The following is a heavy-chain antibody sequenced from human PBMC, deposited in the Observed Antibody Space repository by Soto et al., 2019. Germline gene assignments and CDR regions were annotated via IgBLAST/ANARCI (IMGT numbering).Heavy chain of an antibody. Sequence: GSLRLSCAASGFTFSSYAMHWVRQAPGKGLEWVAVIPYDGSNKYYADSVKGRFTISRDNSKNTLYLQMNSLRAEDTAVYYCASGGHYDSSGYYADWGQGTLVTVSS. CDR1: GFTFSSYA. CDR3: ASGGHYDSSGYYAD. V-gene: IGHV3-30-3*01. CDR2: IPYDGSNK. D-gene: IGHD3-22*01. J-gene: IGHJ4*02.